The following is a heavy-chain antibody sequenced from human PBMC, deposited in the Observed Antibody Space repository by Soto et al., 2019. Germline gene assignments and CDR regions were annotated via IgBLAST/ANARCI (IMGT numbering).Heavy chain of an antibody. CDR1: GYSFHSHA. J-gene: IGHJ5*02. CDR3: ARGFPPQYIVAVPSPIHWFEH. CDR2: ISASHGDT. D-gene: IGHD5-12*01. V-gene: IGHV1-18*04. Sequence: QVQLVQSGAEVKKPGASVKVSCKASGYSFHSHAMNWVRQAPGQWLEWVGWISASHGDTSYGQKFEGRVSMTTDPSTNTAYMEFRSLRSDGTGVYFCARGFPPQYIVAVPSPIHWFEHWGQGTLVTVSA.